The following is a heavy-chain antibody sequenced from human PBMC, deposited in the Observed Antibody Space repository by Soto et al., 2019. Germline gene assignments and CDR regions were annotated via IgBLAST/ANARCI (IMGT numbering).Heavy chain of an antibody. CDR1: GFTFSSYA. D-gene: IGHD3-9*01. J-gene: IGHJ4*02. CDR2: ISGDGSST. V-gene: IGHV3-23*01. Sequence: GSLRLSCAASGFTFSSYAMSWVRQAPGKGLEWASAISGDGSSTYFADSGKGRFTISRDNSKNTLYLQMNSLRAEDTAVYYCAKDWEFDWPNYYFDYWGQGTLVTVSS. CDR3: AKDWEFDWPNYYFDY.